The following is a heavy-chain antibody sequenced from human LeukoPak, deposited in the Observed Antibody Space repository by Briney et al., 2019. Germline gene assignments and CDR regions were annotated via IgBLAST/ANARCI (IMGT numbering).Heavy chain of an antibody. D-gene: IGHD5/OR15-5a*01. CDR1: GFTFSSYS. V-gene: IGHV3-21*01. Sequence: GSLRLSCAASGFTFSSYSMNWVRQAPGKGLEWVSSISGSSSYIYYADSVKGRFTISRDNAKNSLYLQMNSLRAEDTAVYYCAREGSLPALDYWGQGTLVTVSS. CDR3: AREGSLPALDY. CDR2: ISGSSSYI. J-gene: IGHJ4*02.